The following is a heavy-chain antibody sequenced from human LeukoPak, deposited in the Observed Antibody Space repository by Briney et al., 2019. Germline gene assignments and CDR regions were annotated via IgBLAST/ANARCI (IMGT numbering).Heavy chain of an antibody. V-gene: IGHV1-18*01. J-gene: IGHJ4*02. D-gene: IGHD5-12*01. CDR1: GYSFSNYG. CDR2: ISGYNGNT. Sequence: ASVKVSCKASGYSFSNYGTSWVRQAPGQGLEWMGWISGYNGNTNYAQKFQGRVTMTTDTSTSTAYMELRSLRSDDTAVYYCARDCGYQCLFDYWGQGTLVTVSS. CDR3: ARDCGYQCLFDY.